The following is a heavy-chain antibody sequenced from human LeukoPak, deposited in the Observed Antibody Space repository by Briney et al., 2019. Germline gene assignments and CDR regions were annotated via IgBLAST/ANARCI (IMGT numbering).Heavy chain of an antibody. CDR2: IYYSGST. CDR3: ARVSVLRYFDWSPYFDY. D-gene: IGHD3-9*01. Sequence: KASETLSLTCTVSGGSISSYYWSWIRQPPGKGLEWVGYIYYSGSTNYNPSLKSRVTISVDTSKNHFSLKLSSVTAADTAVYYCARVSVLRYFDWSPYFDYWGQGTLVTVSS. V-gene: IGHV4-59*01. CDR1: GGSISSYY. J-gene: IGHJ4*02.